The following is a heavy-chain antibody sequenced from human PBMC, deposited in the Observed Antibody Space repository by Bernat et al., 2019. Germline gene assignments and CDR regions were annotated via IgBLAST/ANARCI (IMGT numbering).Heavy chain of an antibody. Sequence: EVQLLESGGGLVQPEGSLRLSCAASGFTFSSYAMSWVRQAPGKGLEWVSAISGSGGSTYYADSVKGRFTISRDNSKNTLYLQMNSLRAEDTAVYYCAKDNRYCSSTSCYGGYYWGQGTLVTVSS. J-gene: IGHJ4*02. CDR1: GFTFSSYA. CDR3: AKDNRYCSSTSCYGGYY. D-gene: IGHD2-2*01. V-gene: IGHV3-23*01. CDR2: ISGSGGST.